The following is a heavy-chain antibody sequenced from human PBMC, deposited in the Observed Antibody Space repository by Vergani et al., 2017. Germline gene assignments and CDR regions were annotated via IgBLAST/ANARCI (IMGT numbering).Heavy chain of an antibody. J-gene: IGHJ6*02. CDR2: INHSGST. V-gene: IGHV4-34*01. Sequence: QLQLQESGPGLVKPSETLSLTCAVYGGSFSGYYWSWTRQPPGKGLEWIGEINHSGSTNYNPSLKSRVTISVDTSKNQFSLKLSSVTAADTAVYYCARGRAYSYGYRYYYYGMDVWGQGP. CDR1: GGSFSGYY. CDR3: ARGRAYSYGYRYYYYGMDV. D-gene: IGHD5-18*01.